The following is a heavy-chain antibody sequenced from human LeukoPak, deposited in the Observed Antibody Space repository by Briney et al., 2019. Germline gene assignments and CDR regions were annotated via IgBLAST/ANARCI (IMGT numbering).Heavy chain of an antibody. Sequence: SETLSLTCSVSGDSISTSSYYWGWIRQPPGKGLEWIGTIYYSGSTYYNPSLTNRVTISLDTSKNQFSLKLSSVTAADTAVYYCARGVVTTNYYYYYMDVWGKGTTVTVSS. V-gene: IGHV4-39*07. CDR1: GDSISTSSYY. CDR3: ARGVVTTNYYYYYMDV. J-gene: IGHJ6*03. CDR2: IYYSGST. D-gene: IGHD2-21*02.